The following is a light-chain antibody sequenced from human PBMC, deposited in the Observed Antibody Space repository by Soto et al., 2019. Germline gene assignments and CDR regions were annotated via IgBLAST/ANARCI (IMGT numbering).Light chain of an antibody. CDR1: SSDVGSYNL. CDR2: DVT. Sequence: QSALTQPASVSGSPGQSITISCTGTSSDVGSYNLVSWYQQHPGKAPKLMIYDVTKRPSGVSNHFSGSKSGNTASLTSSGLQSEDEADYYCCSYAGSTTGVFGGGTKVTVL. V-gene: IGLV2-23*02. CDR3: CSYAGSTTGV. J-gene: IGLJ3*02.